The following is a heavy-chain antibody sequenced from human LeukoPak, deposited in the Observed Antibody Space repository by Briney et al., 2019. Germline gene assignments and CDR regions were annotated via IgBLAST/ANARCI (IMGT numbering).Heavy chain of an antibody. D-gene: IGHD3-3*01. CDR2: ISSSSSYI. J-gene: IGHJ4*02. CDR1: GFTFSSYS. Sequence: GGSLRLSCAASGFTFSSYSMNWVRQAPGKGLEWVSSISSSSSYIYYADSVKGRFTISRDNAKNSLYLQMNSLRAEDAAVYYCARDQHPPSDFWSGYYIYWGQGTLVTVSS. CDR3: ARDQHPPSDFWSGYYIY. V-gene: IGHV3-21*01.